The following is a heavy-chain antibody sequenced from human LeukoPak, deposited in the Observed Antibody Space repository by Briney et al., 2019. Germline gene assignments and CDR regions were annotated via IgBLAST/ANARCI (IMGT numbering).Heavy chain of an antibody. V-gene: IGHV1-18*04. CDR1: GYTFTGYY. J-gene: IGHJ3*01. CDR3: ARSYDSSGYGV. D-gene: IGHD3-22*01. Sequence: ASVKVSCKASGYTFTGYYMHWVRQAPGQGLEWMGWINPNSGNTNYAQKLQGRVTMTTDTSTSTAYMELRSLRSDDTAVYYCARSYDSSGYGVWGQGTMVTVSS. CDR2: INPNSGNT.